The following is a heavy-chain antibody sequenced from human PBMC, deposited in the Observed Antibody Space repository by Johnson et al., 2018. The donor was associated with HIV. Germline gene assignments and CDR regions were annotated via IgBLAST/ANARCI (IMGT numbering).Heavy chain of an antibody. CDR2: ISYDGSNK. V-gene: IGHV3-30*04. D-gene: IGHD6-6*01. Sequence: QVQLVESGGGVVQPGRSLRLSCAASGFTLTNYPMHWVRQAPGKGLEWVAVISYDGSNKYYADSVKGRFTISRDNSKYTLYLQMNSLRAEDTAVYYCARDKGIAASPEAYDIGGQGKVVNVSP. J-gene: IGHJ3*02. CDR3: ARDKGIAASPEAYDI. CDR1: GFTLTNYP.